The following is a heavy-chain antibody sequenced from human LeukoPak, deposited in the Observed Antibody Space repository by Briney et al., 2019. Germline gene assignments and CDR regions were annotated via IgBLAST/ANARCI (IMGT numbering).Heavy chain of an antibody. Sequence: PGGSLRLSCAASGFTVSSNYMSWVRQAPGKGLEWVSVIYSGGSTYYADSVKGRFTISRDNSKNTLYLQMNSLRAEDTAVYYCARDLNRDFWSGYQLYYYGMDVWGQGTTVTVSS. CDR1: GFTVSSNY. J-gene: IGHJ6*02. CDR2: IYSGGST. V-gene: IGHV3-66*01. D-gene: IGHD3-3*01. CDR3: ARDLNRDFWSGYQLYYYGMDV.